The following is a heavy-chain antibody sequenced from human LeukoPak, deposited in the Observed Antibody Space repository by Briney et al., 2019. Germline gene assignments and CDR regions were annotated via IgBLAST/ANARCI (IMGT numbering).Heavy chain of an antibody. V-gene: IGHV1-69*04. CDR2: IIPILGIA. Sequence: ASAKVSCKASGGTFSSYAISWVRQAPGQGLEWMGRIIPILGIANYAQKFQGRVTITADRSTSTAYMELSSLRSEDTAVYYCARYSGYERAFDYWGQGTLVTVSS. J-gene: IGHJ4*02. CDR1: GGTFSSYA. CDR3: ARYSGYERAFDY. D-gene: IGHD5-12*01.